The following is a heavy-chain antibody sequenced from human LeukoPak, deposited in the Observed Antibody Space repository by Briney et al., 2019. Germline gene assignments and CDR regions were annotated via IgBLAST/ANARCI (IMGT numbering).Heavy chain of an antibody. CDR3: ARDASGSYPNYYYYYGMDV. V-gene: IGHV4-4*07. D-gene: IGHD1-26*01. Sequence: SETLSLTCTVSGGSISSYYWSWIRQPAGKGLEWIGRIYTSGSTNYNPSLKSRVTMSVDTSKNQFSLKLSSVTAADTAVYYCARDASGSYPNYYYYYGMDVWGQGTTVTVYS. CDR1: GGSISSYY. CDR2: IYTSGST. J-gene: IGHJ6*02.